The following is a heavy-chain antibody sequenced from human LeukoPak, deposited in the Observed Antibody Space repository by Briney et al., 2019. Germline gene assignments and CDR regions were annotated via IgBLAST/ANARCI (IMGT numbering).Heavy chain of an antibody. CDR3: ARVGLAYCSGGSCYRDWFDT. Sequence: GGSLRLSCAASGFTFSSYWMSWVRQAPGKGLEWVANIKQDGSEKYYVDSVKGRFTISRDNAKNSLYLQMNSLRAEDTAVYYCARVGLAYCSGGSCYRDWFDTWGQGTLVTVSS. CDR2: IKQDGSEK. D-gene: IGHD2-15*01. V-gene: IGHV3-7*01. CDR1: GFTFSSYW. J-gene: IGHJ5*02.